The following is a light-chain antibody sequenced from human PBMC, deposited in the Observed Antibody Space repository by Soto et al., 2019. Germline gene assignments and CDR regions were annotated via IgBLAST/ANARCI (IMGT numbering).Light chain of an antibody. Sequence: QSALTQPASVSGPPGQSITISCTGTSSDVGGFNYVSWYQQHPGKAPKLMIYDVTNRPSGVSYRFSGSKSGNTASLTISGLQAEDEADYYCNSYTSSSTDVFGTGTKLTVL. J-gene: IGLJ1*01. CDR1: SSDVGGFNY. V-gene: IGLV2-14*03. CDR3: NSYTSSSTDV. CDR2: DVT.